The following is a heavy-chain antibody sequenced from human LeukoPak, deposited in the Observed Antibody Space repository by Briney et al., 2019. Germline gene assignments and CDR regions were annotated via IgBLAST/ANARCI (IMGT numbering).Heavy chain of an antibody. Sequence: SETLSLTCTVSGGSISSSSYYWGWIRQPPGKGLEWIGSIYYSGSTYYNPSLKSRVTISVDTSKNQFSLKLSSVTAADTAVYYCARASFGSDYVWGSYRYQFDYWGQGTLVTVSS. CDR3: ARASFGSDYVWGSYRYQFDY. V-gene: IGHV4-39*07. CDR1: GGSISSSSYY. CDR2: IYYSGST. D-gene: IGHD3-16*02. J-gene: IGHJ4*02.